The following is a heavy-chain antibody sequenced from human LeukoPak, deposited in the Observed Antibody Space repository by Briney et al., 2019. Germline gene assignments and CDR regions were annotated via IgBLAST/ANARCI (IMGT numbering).Heavy chain of an antibody. D-gene: IGHD2-2*01. V-gene: IGHV4-30-4*08. CDR1: GGSISSGDYY. CDR3: AREPVGCSSTSCYGGGDNWFDP. CDR2: IYYSGST. J-gene: IGHJ5*02. Sequence: SETLSLTCTVSGGSISSGDYYWSWIRQPPGKGLEWIGYIYYSGSTYYNPSLKSRVTISVDTSKNQFSLKLSSVTAADTAVYYCAREPVGCSSTSCYGGGDNWFDPWGQGTLVTVSS.